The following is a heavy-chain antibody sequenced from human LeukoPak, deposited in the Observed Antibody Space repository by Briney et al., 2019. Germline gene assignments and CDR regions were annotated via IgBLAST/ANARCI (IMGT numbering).Heavy chain of an antibody. CDR3: ARSDRYNYGLDAFDI. CDR1: GGSISSGGFY. D-gene: IGHD5-18*01. Sequence: QASETLSLTCTVSGGSISSGGFYWNWMRQRPGKGLEWIGYIYYSGSTYYNPSLKSRVTISLDTSKNQFSLRLSSVTAADTAVYYCARSDRYNYGLDAFDIWGQGTMVTVSS. V-gene: IGHV4-31*03. J-gene: IGHJ3*02. CDR2: IYYSGST.